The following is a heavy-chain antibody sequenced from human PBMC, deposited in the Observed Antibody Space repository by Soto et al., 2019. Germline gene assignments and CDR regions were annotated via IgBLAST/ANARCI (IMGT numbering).Heavy chain of an antibody. Sequence: SETLSLTCAVSGGSISSSNWWTWVRLPPGKGLEWIGEIYPSGITNYSPSLKSRVTMSVDKSKNQFSLKLNSVTAADTAMYYCAREACERGATNPFFDYWGKGTMVTVSS. V-gene: IGHV4-4*02. D-gene: IGHD1-26*01. CDR2: IYPSGIT. CDR3: AREACERGATNPFFDY. J-gene: IGHJ4*02. CDR1: GGSISSSNW.